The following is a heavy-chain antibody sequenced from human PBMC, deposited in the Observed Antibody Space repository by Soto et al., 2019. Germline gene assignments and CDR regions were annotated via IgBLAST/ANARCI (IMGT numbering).Heavy chain of an antibody. CDR2: ISPYNGHT. CDR3: ARGGSGYHTGRGFAGAMDV. CDR1: GYIFNGYG. D-gene: IGHD3-3*01. J-gene: IGHJ6*02. Sequence: QIQLVQSGGEVKKPGASVNLSCKASGYIFNGYGISWVRQAPGQGLEWMGWISPYNGHTEYSQSLQGRLTVTADTSTTPVYWELRSLRSDATAVYYWARGGSGYHTGRGFAGAMDVWGQGTTVTVSS. V-gene: IGHV1-18*04.